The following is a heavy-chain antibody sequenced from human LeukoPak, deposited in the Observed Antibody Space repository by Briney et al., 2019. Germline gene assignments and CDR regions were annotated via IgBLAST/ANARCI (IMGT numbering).Heavy chain of an antibody. V-gene: IGHV4-59*01. D-gene: IGHD2-2*01. CDR1: GGSISSYY. CDR2: IYYSGST. Sequence: SETLSLTCTVSGGSISSYYWSWIRQPPGKGLEWIGYIYYSGSTNYNPSLKSRVTISVDTSKNQFSLKLSSVTAADTAVYYCARRYCSSTSCYEAAFDIWGQGTMVTVSS. CDR3: ARRYCSSTSCYEAAFDI. J-gene: IGHJ3*02.